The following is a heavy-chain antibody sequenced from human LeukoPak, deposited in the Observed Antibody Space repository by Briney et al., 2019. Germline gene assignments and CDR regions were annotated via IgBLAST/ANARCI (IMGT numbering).Heavy chain of an antibody. D-gene: IGHD5-18*01. J-gene: IGHJ6*03. CDR3: AKDTARIYYYYMDV. Sequence: GGSLRLSCAASGFTFSSYGMYWVRQAPGKGLEWVAFIRFDGSNKYYADSVKGRCTISRDNSKNTLYLQMNSLRAEDTAVYYCAKDTARIYYYYMDVWGKGTTVTISS. CDR1: GFTFSSYG. V-gene: IGHV3-30*02. CDR2: IRFDGSNK.